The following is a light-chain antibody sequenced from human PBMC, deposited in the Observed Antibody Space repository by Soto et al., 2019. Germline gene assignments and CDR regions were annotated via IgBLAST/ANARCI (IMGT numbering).Light chain of an antibody. V-gene: IGLV2-14*01. Sequence: QSALTQPASVSGSPGQSITISCTGTISDVGGYDSVSWYQQHPGKAPRLMIYGVSYRPSGVSHRFSGSKSGNTASLTISGLQTEDEADYYCTSYTSSYTYVFGAGTKV. J-gene: IGLJ1*01. CDR2: GVS. CDR3: TSYTSSYTYV. CDR1: ISDVGGYDS.